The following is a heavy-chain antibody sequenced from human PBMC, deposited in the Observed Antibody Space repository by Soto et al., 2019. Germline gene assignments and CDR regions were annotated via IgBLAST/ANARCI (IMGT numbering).Heavy chain of an antibody. CDR2: ISYDGSNK. J-gene: IGHJ4*02. CDR1: GFTFSSYA. CDR3: ARAQNRLVQEGYFDY. Sequence: PGGSLRLSCAASGFTFSSYAMHWVRQAPGRGLEWVAVISYDGSNKYYADSVKGRFTISRDNSKNTLYLQMNSLRAEDTAVYYCARAQNRLVQEGYFDYWGQGTLVTVSS. D-gene: IGHD3-16*01. V-gene: IGHV3-30-3*01.